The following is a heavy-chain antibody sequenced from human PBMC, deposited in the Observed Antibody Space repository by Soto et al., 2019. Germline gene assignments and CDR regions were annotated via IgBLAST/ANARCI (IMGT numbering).Heavy chain of an antibody. Sequence: QLQLQESGPGLVKPSETLSLTCTVSGGSISSSSYYWGWIRQPPGKGLEWIGSIYYSGSTYYNPSLKSRVTISVDTSKNKFSLKLSSVTAADTAVYYCARHNYDYMWGSDRPTYFDYWGQGTLVTVSS. CDR2: IYYSGST. D-gene: IGHD3-16*02. V-gene: IGHV4-39*01. CDR3: ARHNYDYMWGSDRPTYFDY. J-gene: IGHJ4*02. CDR1: GGSISSSSYY.